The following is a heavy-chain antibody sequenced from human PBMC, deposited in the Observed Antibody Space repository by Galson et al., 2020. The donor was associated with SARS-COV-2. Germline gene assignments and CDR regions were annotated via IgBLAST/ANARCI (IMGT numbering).Heavy chain of an antibody. CDR2: IWYDGSNK. D-gene: IGHD6-13*01. CDR1: GFTFSSYG. J-gene: IGHJ6*02. CDR3: AKSIAVAGKVGYYHYGMDV. V-gene: IGHV3-33*06. Sequence: QLGESLKISCAASGFTFSSYGMHWVRQAPGKGLEWVAVIWYDGSNKYYADSVKGRFTISRDNSKNTLYLQMNSLRAEDTAVYYCAKSIAVAGKVGYYHYGMDVWGQGTTVTVSS.